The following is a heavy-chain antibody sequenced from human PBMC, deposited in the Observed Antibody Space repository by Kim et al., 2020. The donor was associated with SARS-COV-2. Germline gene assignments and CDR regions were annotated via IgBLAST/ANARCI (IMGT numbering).Heavy chain of an antibody. Sequence: GGSLRLSCAASGFPFTYYGMNWVRQAPGKGPEWISYIDFSGNTIYYADSVKGRFTISRDNAKNSIYLQLNSLRDEDTAVYHCARGLHRYCSATTCRNMDWFDPWGQGTLVTVSS. V-gene: IGHV3-48*02. D-gene: IGHD2-2*01. CDR3: ARGLHRYCSATTCRNMDWFDP. CDR1: GFPFTYYG. J-gene: IGHJ5*02. CDR2: IDFSGNTI.